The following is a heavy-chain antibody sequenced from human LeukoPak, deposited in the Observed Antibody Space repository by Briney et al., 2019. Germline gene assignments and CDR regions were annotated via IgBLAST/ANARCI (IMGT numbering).Heavy chain of an antibody. D-gene: IGHD2-8*01. Sequence: GGSLRLSCAASGFTFSDHYMDWVRQAPGKGLEWVGRTRNKANSYTTEYAASVKGRFTISRDDSKNSLYLQMNSLKTEDTAVYYCARDGVWGANDYWGQGTLVTVSS. J-gene: IGHJ4*02. CDR1: GFTFSDHY. V-gene: IGHV3-72*01. CDR3: ARDGVWGANDY. CDR2: TRNKANSYTT.